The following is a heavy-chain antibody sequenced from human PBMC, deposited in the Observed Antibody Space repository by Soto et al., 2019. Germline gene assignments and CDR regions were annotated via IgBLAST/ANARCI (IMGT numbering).Heavy chain of an antibody. CDR2: ISGSGGST. D-gene: IGHD6-13*01. Sequence: GGSLRLSCAVYGFTFSSYAMSWVRQAPGKGLEWVSAISGSGGSTYYTDSVKGRFTISRDNSKNTLYLQMNSLRAEDTVVYYCAKIGSGIAAARFDYWGQGTLVTVSS. CDR3: AKIGSGIAAARFDY. J-gene: IGHJ4*02. V-gene: IGHV3-23*01. CDR1: GFTFSSYA.